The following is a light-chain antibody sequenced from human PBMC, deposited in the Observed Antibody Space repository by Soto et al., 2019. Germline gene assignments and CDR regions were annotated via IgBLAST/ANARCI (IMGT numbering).Light chain of an antibody. Sequence: EIVLTQSPATLSLSPGERATLSCRASQSVSSYLAWYQQKPGQAHRLLIYDASNRATGIPARFSGSGSGTDSTLTISCLEAEYFSFYYHQQRSNWPLTFGGGTKVEIK. V-gene: IGKV3-11*01. CDR2: DAS. J-gene: IGKJ4*01. CDR3: QQRSNWPLT. CDR1: QSVSSY.